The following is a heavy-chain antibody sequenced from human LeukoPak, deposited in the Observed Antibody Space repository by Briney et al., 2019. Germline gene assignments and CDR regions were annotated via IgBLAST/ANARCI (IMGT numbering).Heavy chain of an antibody. CDR3: AKAPYDSSGYYYDY. D-gene: IGHD3-22*01. J-gene: IGHJ4*02. V-gene: IGHV3-23*01. Sequence: PGGSLRLSCAASGFTFSSYAMSWVRQAPGKGLEWVSAISGSGGSTYYADSVKGRFTISRDNSKNTLYLQMNSLRAEDTAVYYCAKAPYDSSGYYYDYWGQGTLVTVSS. CDR2: ISGSGGST. CDR1: GFTFSSYA.